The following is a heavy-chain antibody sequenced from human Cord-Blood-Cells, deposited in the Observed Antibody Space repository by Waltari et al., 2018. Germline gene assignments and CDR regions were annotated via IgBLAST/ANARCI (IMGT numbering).Heavy chain of an antibody. CDR3: AKDPEGASVGATLGAFDI. Sequence: EVQLLESGGGLVQPGGSLRLSWAASGFTFSSYAMSWFRKAPGKGLEWVSAISGSGGSTYYADSVKGRFTISRDNSKNTLYLQMNSLRAEDTAVYYCAKDPEGASVGATLGAFDIWGQGTMVTVSS. CDR1: GFTFSSYA. J-gene: IGHJ3*02. CDR2: ISGSGGST. D-gene: IGHD1-26*01. V-gene: IGHV3-23*01.